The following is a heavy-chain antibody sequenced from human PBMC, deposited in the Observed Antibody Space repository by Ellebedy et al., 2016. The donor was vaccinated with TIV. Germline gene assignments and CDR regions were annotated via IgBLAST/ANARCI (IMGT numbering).Heavy chain of an antibody. Sequence: PGGSLRLSCTVSGGSITTYFWNWIRPAPGTGLERIGYVYYSGNTKYNPSLKSRVTMSVDTSKNQFSLRLNSVTAADSAVYYCARESFDILTGQGDYVDLWGQGTLVTVSS. V-gene: IGHV4-59*01. CDR1: GGSITTYF. J-gene: IGHJ5*02. CDR3: ARESFDILTGQGDYVDL. CDR2: VYYSGNT. D-gene: IGHD3-9*01.